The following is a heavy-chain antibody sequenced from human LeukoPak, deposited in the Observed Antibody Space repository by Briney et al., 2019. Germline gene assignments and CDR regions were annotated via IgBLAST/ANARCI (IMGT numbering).Heavy chain of an antibody. J-gene: IGHJ6*03. CDR3: ASGDCYSCDYHYYMDV. D-gene: IGHD2-21*02. CDR1: GFTFSSYE. CDR2: ISSSGSII. Sequence: GGSLRLSRAASGFTFSSYEMNWVRQAPGKGLEWVSYISSSGSIIYYADSVKGRFTISRDNAKNSLYLQMNSLRAEDTAVYYCASGDCYSCDYHYYMDVWGKGTTVTISS. V-gene: IGHV3-48*03.